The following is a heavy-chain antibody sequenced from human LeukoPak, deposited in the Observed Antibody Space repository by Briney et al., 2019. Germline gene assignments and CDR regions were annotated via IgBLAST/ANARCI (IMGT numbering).Heavy chain of an antibody. D-gene: IGHD3-22*01. Sequence: SETLSLTCTVSGGSISSYYWSWIRQPAGKGLEWIGRIFTGGSANYNPSLKSRVTMSVDMSKNQISLNLSSVTAADTAVYYCARVDYDSSGHFDYWGQGTLVTVSS. CDR2: IFTGGSA. J-gene: IGHJ4*02. V-gene: IGHV4-4*07. CDR3: ARVDYDSSGHFDY. CDR1: GGSISSYY.